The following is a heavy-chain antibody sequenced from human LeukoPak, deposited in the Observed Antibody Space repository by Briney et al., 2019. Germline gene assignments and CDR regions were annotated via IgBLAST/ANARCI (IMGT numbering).Heavy chain of an antibody. CDR1: GFTVRSNY. V-gene: IGHV3-21*01. J-gene: IGHJ5*02. Sequence: GGSLRLSCAASGFTVRSNYMSWVRQAPGTGLELVSSISSSHSFIYYADSVKGRFTISRDNAKNSMYLQMNSLRAEDTAVDYCARDPMQQLSWGQGTLVTVSS. D-gene: IGHD6-13*01. CDR3: ARDPMQQLS. CDR2: ISSSHSFI.